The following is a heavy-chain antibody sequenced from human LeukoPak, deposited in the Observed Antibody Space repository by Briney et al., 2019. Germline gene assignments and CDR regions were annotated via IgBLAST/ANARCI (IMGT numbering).Heavy chain of an antibody. CDR1: GGSISSGGYY. Sequence: PSETLSLTCTVSGGSISSGGYYWSWIRQHPGKGLEWIGYIYYSGSTYYNPSLKSRVTISVDTSKNQFSLKLSSVTAADTAVYYCARDHYYDSSGYYVNWYFDLWGRGTLVTVSS. J-gene: IGHJ2*01. D-gene: IGHD3-22*01. V-gene: IGHV4-31*03. CDR2: IYYSGST. CDR3: ARDHYYDSSGYYVNWYFDL.